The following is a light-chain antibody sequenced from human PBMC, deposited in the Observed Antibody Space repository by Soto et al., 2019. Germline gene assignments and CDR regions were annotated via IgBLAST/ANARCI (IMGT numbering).Light chain of an antibody. CDR2: AAS. J-gene: IGKJ5*01. Sequence: DIQMTQSPSSLSASIGDRVTITCRASQSISTYLNWYQQKSGKAPKLLIFAASTLESGVPSRFSGGGSGTDFTLTINSLQPEDVAIYYCQKYNSGLITFGQGTRLEIK. V-gene: IGKV1-39*01. CDR1: QSISTY. CDR3: QKYNSGLIT.